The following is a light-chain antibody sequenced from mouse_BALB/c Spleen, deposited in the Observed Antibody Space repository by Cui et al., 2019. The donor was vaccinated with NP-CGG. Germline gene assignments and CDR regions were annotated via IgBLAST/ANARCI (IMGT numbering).Light chain of an antibody. J-gene: IGLJ1*01. CDR1: TGAFTTSNY. V-gene: IGLV1*01. CDR3: ALWYSNHWV. Sequence: QAVVPQASAPTTSPGDTVPLPCRSSTGAFTTSNYANWVQEKPVHLFTGLIGGTNNRPPGVPARFSGSLIGDKAALTITGAQTEDEAIYFCALWYSNHWVFGGGTKLTVL. CDR2: GTN.